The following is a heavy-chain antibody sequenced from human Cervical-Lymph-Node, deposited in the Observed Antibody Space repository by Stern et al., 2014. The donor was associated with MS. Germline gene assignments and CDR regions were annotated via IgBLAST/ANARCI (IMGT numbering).Heavy chain of an antibody. CDR2: INVYNGDT. CDR3: ARGRVSYSSSSSLDN. Sequence: QVQLVQSGAEVKKPGASVKVSCKASGYTFTTYAISWVRLAPGQGLEWMGWINVYNGDTNYAQNLQGRVTMTTDTSTRTAYMELRSLRSDDTAVHYCARGRVSYSSSSSLDNWGQGTLVTVSS. V-gene: IGHV1-18*01. D-gene: IGHD6-6*01. CDR1: GYTFTTYA. J-gene: IGHJ4*02.